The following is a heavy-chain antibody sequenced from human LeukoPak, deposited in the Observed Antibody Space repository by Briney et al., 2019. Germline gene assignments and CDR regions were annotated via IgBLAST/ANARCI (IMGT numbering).Heavy chain of an antibody. CDR1: GGTFSSYG. CDR3: ATGIGWFDP. CDR2: FDPEDGET. Sequence: ASVKVSCKASGGTFSSYGISWVRQAPGQGLEWMGGFDPEDGETIYAQKFQGKVTMTEDTSTDTAYMELSSLRSEDTAVYYGATGIGWFDPWGQGTLVTVSS. V-gene: IGHV1-24*01. J-gene: IGHJ5*02.